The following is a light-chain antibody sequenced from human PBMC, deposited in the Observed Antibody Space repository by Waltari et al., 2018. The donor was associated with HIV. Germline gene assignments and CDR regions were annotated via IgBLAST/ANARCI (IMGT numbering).Light chain of an antibody. Sequence: DVQMTQATTALYAWVGERVTITCRANQSISSHLNWYQQKPGKAPNVLIYVASNLQSGVPSRFSGRGSGPDFTLTITSLHPEDFATYYCQQSYSTPHTFGQGTKLEIK. V-gene: IGKV1-39*01. CDR3: QQSYSTPHT. CDR2: VAS. J-gene: IGKJ2*01. CDR1: QSISSH.